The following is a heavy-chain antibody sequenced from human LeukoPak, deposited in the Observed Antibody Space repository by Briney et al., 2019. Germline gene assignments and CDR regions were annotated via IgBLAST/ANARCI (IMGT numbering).Heavy chain of an antibody. V-gene: IGHV3-33*06. CDR3: AKYGSGTYYNGLY. J-gene: IGHJ4*02. D-gene: IGHD3-10*01. Sequence: GRSLRLSCAASGFTFSSYGMHWVRQAPGKGLEWVAVIWYDGSNKYYADSVKGRFTISRDTSKSTLYLQMNSLRDEDTAVYYCAKYGSGTYYNGLYWGQGTLVTVSS. CDR2: IWYDGSNK. CDR1: GFTFSSYG.